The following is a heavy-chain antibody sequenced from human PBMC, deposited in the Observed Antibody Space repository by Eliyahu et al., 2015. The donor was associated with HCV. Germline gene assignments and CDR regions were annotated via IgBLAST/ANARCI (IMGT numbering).Heavy chain of an antibody. D-gene: IGHD5-24*01. CDR3: VARGLTINPPRVGDFDL. Sequence: EVQLLESGGGLVQPGGSLXLSCAPFGITLSDXPMXWVRQAPGKGPEWVSAIGASFHSTYYHDSVKGRFIISKDNSLNMLYLQMSSLRVEDTAVYYCVARGLTINPPRVGDFDLWGQGTLVTVSS. CDR1: GITLSDXP. J-gene: IGHJ4*02. CDR2: IGASFHST. V-gene: IGHV3-23*01.